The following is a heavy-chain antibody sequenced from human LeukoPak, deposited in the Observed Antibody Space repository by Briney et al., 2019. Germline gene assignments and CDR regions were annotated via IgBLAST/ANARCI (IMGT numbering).Heavy chain of an antibody. J-gene: IGHJ3*02. Sequence: SETLSLTCTVSGGSISTSNYYWGWIRQPPGKGLEWIGSIFYSGRTYYNPSLKSRVTISVDTSKNQFSLKLSSVTAADTAVYYCARVVVAATLADAFDIWGQGTMVTVSS. D-gene: IGHD2-15*01. CDR1: GGSISTSNYY. CDR2: IFYSGRT. V-gene: IGHV4-39*01. CDR3: ARVVVAATLADAFDI.